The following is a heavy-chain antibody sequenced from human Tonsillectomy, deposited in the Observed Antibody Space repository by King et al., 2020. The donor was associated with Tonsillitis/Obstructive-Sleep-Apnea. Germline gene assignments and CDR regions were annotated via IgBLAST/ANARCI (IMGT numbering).Heavy chain of an antibody. CDR3: ARVLEDQPIGHYSFYYGMDV. CDR2: IIPILGIA. V-gene: IGHV1-69*10. J-gene: IGHJ6*02. D-gene: IGHD2-2*01. CDR1: GGTFSSYA. Sequence: QLVQSGAEVKKPGSSVKVSCKTSGGTFSSYAISWVRQAPGQGLEWMGGIIPILGIADYAQNFQGRVTITADKSTNTAYMELSSLRSEDTAVYYCARVLEDQPIGHYSFYYGMDVWGQGSTVTVSS.